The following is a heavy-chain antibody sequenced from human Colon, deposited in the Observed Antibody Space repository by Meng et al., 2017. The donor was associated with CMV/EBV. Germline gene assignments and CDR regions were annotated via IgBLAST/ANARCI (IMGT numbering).Heavy chain of an antibody. D-gene: IGHD3-3*01. CDR3: AKGADYLNFWSGYAY. CDR2: IRNSAGTT. Sequence: GGSLRLSCEASGFTFNNFAMSWVRQAPGKGLEWVSGIRNSAGTTYYLDSVKGRFTISRDNSRNTLYLELSSLRADDTAVYYCAKGADYLNFWSGYAYWGQGTLVTVSS. CDR1: GFTFNNFA. V-gene: IGHV3-23*01. J-gene: IGHJ4*02.